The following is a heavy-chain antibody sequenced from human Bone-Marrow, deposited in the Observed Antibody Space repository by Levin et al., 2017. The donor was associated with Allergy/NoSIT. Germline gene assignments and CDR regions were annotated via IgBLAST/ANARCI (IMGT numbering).Heavy chain of an antibody. Sequence: TGGSLRLSCAASGFTFSSYGMHWVRQAPGKGLEWVAVISYDGSNKYYADSVKGRFTISRDNSKNTLYLQMNSLRAEDTAVYYCAKDSQKWLAYFDAFDIWGQGTMVTVSS. V-gene: IGHV3-30*18. CDR2: ISYDGSNK. D-gene: IGHD6-19*01. CDR3: AKDSQKWLAYFDAFDI. J-gene: IGHJ3*02. CDR1: GFTFSSYG.